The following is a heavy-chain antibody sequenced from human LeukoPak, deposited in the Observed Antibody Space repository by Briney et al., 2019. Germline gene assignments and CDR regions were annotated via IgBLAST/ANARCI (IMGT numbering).Heavy chain of an antibody. Sequence: SETLSLTCTVSGGSISSYYWSWIQQPPGKGLEWIGSIYYSGSTYYNPSLKSRVTISVDTSKNQFSLKLSSVTAADTAVYYCASKYYYDSSGYYYFDYWGQGTLVTVSS. J-gene: IGHJ4*02. CDR2: IYYSGST. CDR1: GGSISSYY. D-gene: IGHD3-22*01. CDR3: ASKYYYDSSGYYYFDY. V-gene: IGHV4-59*05.